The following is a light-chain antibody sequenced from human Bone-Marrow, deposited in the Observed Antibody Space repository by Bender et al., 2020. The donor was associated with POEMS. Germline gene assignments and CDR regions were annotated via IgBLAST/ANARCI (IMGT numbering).Light chain of an antibody. CDR2: EDT. CDR3: YSTDSSADHWV. V-gene: IGLV3-25*02. CDR1: ALPKQY. J-gene: IGLJ3*02. Sequence: SYELTQPPSVSVSPGQTARITCSGDALPKQYCYLYQQRPGRAPVLVMSEDTERPSGIPERFSGSSSGTTVTLTISGAQVEDEADYYCYSTDSSADHWVFGGGTKLTVL.